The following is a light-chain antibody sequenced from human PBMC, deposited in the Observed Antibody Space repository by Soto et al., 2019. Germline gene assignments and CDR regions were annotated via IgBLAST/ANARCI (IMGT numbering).Light chain of an antibody. J-gene: IGKJ2*01. Sequence: DIVRTQSPLSLPVTPGEPASISCRSSQSLLHSNGYNYLDWYLQKPGQSPQLLIYLGSNRASGVPDRFSGSGSGTDFTLKISRVEAEDVGVYYCMQALQTQYTFGQGTKVDIK. CDR2: LGS. V-gene: IGKV2-28*01. CDR3: MQALQTQYT. CDR1: QSLLHSNGYNY.